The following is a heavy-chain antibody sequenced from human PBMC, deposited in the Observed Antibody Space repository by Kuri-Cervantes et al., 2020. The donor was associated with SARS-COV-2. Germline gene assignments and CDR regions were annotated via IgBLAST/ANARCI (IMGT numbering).Heavy chain of an antibody. D-gene: IGHD6-13*01. CDR2: IYYSGST. CDR1: GGSISSYY. CDR3: ARGKEYSSSLGAFDI. J-gene: IGHJ3*02. Sequence: SETLSLTCTVSGGSISSYYWSWIRQRPGKGLEWIGYIYYSGSTNYNPSLKSRVTISVDTSKNQFSLKLSSATAADTAVYYCARGKEYSSSLGAFDIWGQGTMVTVSS. V-gene: IGHV4-59*01.